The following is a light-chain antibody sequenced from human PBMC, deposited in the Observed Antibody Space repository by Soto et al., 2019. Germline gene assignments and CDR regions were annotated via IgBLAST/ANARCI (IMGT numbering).Light chain of an antibody. J-gene: IGKJ4*01. Sequence: EIVMTQSPVTLSVSPGEGATLSCRASQSISSSLAWYQQKPGQPPKLLIFVASTRATGIPARFSGSGSGTEFTLSITRLQSEDSAIYYSQQYGTWPPNLLTFGGGTKVEI. CDR2: VAS. CDR3: QQYGTWPPNLLT. CDR1: QSISSS. V-gene: IGKV3-15*01.